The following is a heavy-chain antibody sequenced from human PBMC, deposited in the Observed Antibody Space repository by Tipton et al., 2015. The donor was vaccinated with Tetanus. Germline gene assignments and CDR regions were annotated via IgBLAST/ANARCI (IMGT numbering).Heavy chain of an antibody. Sequence: SLRLSCAASGFTFNDYAIHWVRQVTGKGLEWVSGISGSGGSTVYADSVKGRFTISRDNAKNSLYLQMSSLGPEDTALYYCARAVRGRDVFDVWGQGTMVTVSS. D-gene: IGHD3-10*01. CDR2: ISGSGGST. CDR1: GFTFNDYA. J-gene: IGHJ3*01. CDR3: ARAVRGRDVFDV. V-gene: IGHV3-9*01.